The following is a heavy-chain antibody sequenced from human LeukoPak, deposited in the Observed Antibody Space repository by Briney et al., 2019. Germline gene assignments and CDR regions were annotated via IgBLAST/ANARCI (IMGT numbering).Heavy chain of an antibody. CDR1: GFIFSNYA. V-gene: IGHV3-64*01. CDR2: ISSNGVST. J-gene: IGHJ4*02. D-gene: IGHD3-22*01. CDR3: ARDTANYYDSSGHLDY. Sequence: GGSLRLSCAASGFIFSNYAMHWVRQAPGKGLEYVSAISSNGVSTYYANSVKGRFTISRDNSENTLYLQMGSLRAEDTAVYYCARDTANYYDSSGHLDYWGQGTLVTVSS.